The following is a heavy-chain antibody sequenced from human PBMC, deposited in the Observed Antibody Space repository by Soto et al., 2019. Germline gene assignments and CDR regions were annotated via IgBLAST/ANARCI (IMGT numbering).Heavy chain of an antibody. CDR3: ARVKATLYRHYYFDY. CDR2: IFYTGST. D-gene: IGHD5-12*01. CDR1: GGTINSGDYF. J-gene: IGHJ4*02. V-gene: IGHV4-30-4*01. Sequence: SETLSLTCSVSGGTINSGDYFWSWIRQPPGKGLEWIGSIFYTGSTYYSPSLKSRASMSMGTSKSLFSLRLRSLTAADTAVYFCARVKATLYRHYYFDYWGQGTPVTVSS.